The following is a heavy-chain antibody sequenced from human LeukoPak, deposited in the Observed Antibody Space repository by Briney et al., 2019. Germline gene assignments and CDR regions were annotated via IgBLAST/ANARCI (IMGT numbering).Heavy chain of an antibody. Sequence: AGGSLRLSCTASGLTFANYAMTWFRQAPGKGLEWVSSISGNTYFAHYANSVKGRFTISRDNSKNTLYLQMGSLRAEDMAVYYCARENYVGAFDIWGQGTMVTVSS. V-gene: IGHV3-64*01. CDR3: ARENYVGAFDI. D-gene: IGHD1-7*01. CDR2: ISGNTYFA. CDR1: GLTFANYA. J-gene: IGHJ3*02.